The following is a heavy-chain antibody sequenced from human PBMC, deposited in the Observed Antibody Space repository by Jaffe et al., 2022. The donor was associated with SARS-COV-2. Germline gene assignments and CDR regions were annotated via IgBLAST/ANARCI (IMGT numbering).Heavy chain of an antibody. J-gene: IGHJ4*02. CDR2: INTHTAKP. D-gene: IGHD3-9*01. CDR3: AREGLLRYFDLDY. Sequence: QVQLVQSGSELKKPGASVKVSCKASGYAFTNFAINWVRQAPGQGLEWMGWINTHTAKPTYAQGFTGRFVFSLDTSVGTAYLQISSLKAEDTAVYYCAREGLLRYFDLDYWGQGTLVTVSS. CDR1: GYAFTNFA. V-gene: IGHV7-4-1*02.